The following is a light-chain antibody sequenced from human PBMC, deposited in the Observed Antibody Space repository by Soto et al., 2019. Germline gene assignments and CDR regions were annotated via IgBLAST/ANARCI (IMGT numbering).Light chain of an antibody. CDR3: CSYTGSSTVV. V-gene: IGLV2-23*01. J-gene: IGLJ2*01. CDR2: EGS. CDR1: SL. Sequence: ALTQPASVSGSPGQSITISCTGTSLVSWYQQHPGKAPKLMIYEGSKRPSGVSNRFSGSKSGNTASLTISGLQAEDEADYYCCSYTGSSTVVFGGGTKLTVL.